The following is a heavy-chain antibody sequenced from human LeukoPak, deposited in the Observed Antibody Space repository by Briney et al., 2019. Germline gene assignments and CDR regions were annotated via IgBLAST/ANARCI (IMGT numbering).Heavy chain of an antibody. Sequence: SETLSLTCAVYGGSFSGYYWSWIRQPPGKGLEWIGEINHSGSTNYSPSLKSRVTISVDMSKNQFSLKLSSVTAADTAVYYCARRKAAAGRGRYYMDVWGKGTTVTISS. CDR2: INHSGST. D-gene: IGHD6-13*01. J-gene: IGHJ6*03. CDR3: ARRKAAAGRGRYYMDV. V-gene: IGHV4-34*01. CDR1: GGSFSGYY.